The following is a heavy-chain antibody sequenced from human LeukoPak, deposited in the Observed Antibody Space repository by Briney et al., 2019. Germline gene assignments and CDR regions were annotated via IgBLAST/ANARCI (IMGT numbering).Heavy chain of an antibody. Sequence: GGSLRLSCVASGFSFNNFGMTWVRQTPGRGLEWVSSISGTGGSTHYADSVKGRFTISRDNSKNTLYLQMNSLRAGDTAVYYCAKSSYYDSSGFYREYYFDYWGQGTLVPVSS. CDR2: ISGTGGST. CDR3: AKSSYYDSSGFYREYYFDY. J-gene: IGHJ4*02. V-gene: IGHV3-23*01. D-gene: IGHD3-22*01. CDR1: GFSFNNFG.